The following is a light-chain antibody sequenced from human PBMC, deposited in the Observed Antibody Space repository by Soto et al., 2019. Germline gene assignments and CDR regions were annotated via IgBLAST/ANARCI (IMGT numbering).Light chain of an antibody. V-gene: IGKV3-20*01. Sequence: EIVLTQSPGNLSLSPGERATLSCRASQRVSSSNLAWYQQKPGQAPRLLIYGASTRATGIPDRFSGSGSGPDFTLTMGRLVPEDFAVYHCQQYGSSPWTFGQGTKVEIK. CDR3: QQYGSSPWT. CDR2: GAS. CDR1: QRVSSSN. J-gene: IGKJ1*01.